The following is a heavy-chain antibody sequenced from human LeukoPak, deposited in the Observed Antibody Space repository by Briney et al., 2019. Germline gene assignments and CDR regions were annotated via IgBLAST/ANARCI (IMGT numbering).Heavy chain of an antibody. V-gene: IGHV4-59*01. Sequence: NPSETLSLTCTVSGGSISYYYWSWLRQPPGKRLEWIGYIYNSGTTRYNPSLMSRVTISVDTSKNQFSLKLSSVTAADTAVYYCARHYYDSSGYSDYWGQGTLVTVSS. CDR3: ARHYYDSSGYSDY. D-gene: IGHD3-22*01. CDR1: GGSISYYY. J-gene: IGHJ4*02. CDR2: IYNSGTT.